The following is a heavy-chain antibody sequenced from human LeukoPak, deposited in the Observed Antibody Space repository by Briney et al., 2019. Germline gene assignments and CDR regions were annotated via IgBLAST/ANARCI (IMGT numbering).Heavy chain of an antibody. J-gene: IGHJ4*02. V-gene: IGHV4-61*01. CDR3: VRELNVVVARSGAFDH. CDR2: IYASGNT. CDR1: GGSVSSASYY. Sequence: SETLSLTCTVSGGSVSSASYYWTWIRQPPGKGLEWIGYIYASGNTNYNPSLKSRITISVDTSKNQFSLTLSSVTAADTAVYYCVRELNVVVARSGAFDHWGQGILVTVSS. D-gene: IGHD2-2*01.